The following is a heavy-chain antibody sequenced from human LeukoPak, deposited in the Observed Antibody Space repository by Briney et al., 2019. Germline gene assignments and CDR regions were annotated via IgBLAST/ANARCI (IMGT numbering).Heavy chain of an antibody. J-gene: IGHJ4*02. D-gene: IGHD3-16*01. V-gene: IGHV4-59*01. CDR2: FHNSGTS. CDR3: TGGAGWLIDY. Sequence: SETLSLTCTVSDDSISDYYRGWIRQPPGKGLEWIGYFHNSGTSTYNPSLKSRVTISADTSKNQFSLKLNSPTTADTAVYYCTGGAGWLIDYWGQGILVTVSS. CDR1: DDSISDYY.